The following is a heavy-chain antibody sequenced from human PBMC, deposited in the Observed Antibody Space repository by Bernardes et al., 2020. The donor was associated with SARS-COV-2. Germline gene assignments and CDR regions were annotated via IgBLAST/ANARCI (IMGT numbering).Heavy chain of an antibody. CDR1: GFTVSSNY. CDR2: IYSGGST. D-gene: IGHD6-19*01. V-gene: IGHV3-66*02. Sequence: SLRLSCAASGFTVSSNYMSWVRQAPGKGLEWVSVIYSGGSTYYADSVKGRFTISRDNSKNTLYLQMNSLRAEDTAVYYYASPGIAVAGSFDYWGQGTLVTVSS. CDR3: ASPGIAVAGSFDY. J-gene: IGHJ4*02.